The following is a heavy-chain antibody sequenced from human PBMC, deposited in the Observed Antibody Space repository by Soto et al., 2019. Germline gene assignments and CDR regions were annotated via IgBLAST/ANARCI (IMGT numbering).Heavy chain of an antibody. J-gene: IGHJ6*02. CDR1: GYSFTSYW. V-gene: IGHV5-10-1*01. Sequence: PGESLKISCKGSGYSFTSYWISWVRQMPGKGLEWMGRIDPSDSYTNYSPSFQGHVTISADKSISTAYLQWSSLKASDTAMYYCARRRSSGWYSYYYYGMDVWGQGTTVTVSS. CDR3: ARRRSSGWYSYYYYGMDV. D-gene: IGHD6-19*01. CDR2: IDPSDSYT.